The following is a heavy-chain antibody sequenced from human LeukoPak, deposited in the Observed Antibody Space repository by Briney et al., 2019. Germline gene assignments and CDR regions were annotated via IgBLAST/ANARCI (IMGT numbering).Heavy chain of an antibody. CDR2: MNPKSGYS. J-gene: IGHJ4*02. V-gene: IGHV1-8*01. CDR1: GYTLTELS. D-gene: IGHD4-17*01. Sequence: ASVKVSCKVSGYTLTELSMHWVRQAPGKGLEWMGWMNPKSGYSGSAQKFQGRVTMTRTTSITTAYMELSSLRSEDTAIYYCARTDGDLDYWGQGTLVTVSS. CDR3: ARTDGDLDY.